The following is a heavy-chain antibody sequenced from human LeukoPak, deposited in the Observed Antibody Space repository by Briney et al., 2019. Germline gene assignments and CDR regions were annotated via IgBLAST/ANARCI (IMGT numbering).Heavy chain of an antibody. V-gene: IGHV3-64D*09. Sequence: GGSLRLSCAASGFTFSNAWMTWVRQAPGKGLEYVSTVSRNGGSTYYADSVKGRFTISRDNSKNTLYLQMSSLRTEDTAMYYCARVSAPGTSGWYFGYWGQGTLVTVSS. J-gene: IGHJ4*02. CDR2: VSRNGGST. CDR3: ARVSAPGTSGWYFGY. D-gene: IGHD6-19*01. CDR1: GFTFSNAW.